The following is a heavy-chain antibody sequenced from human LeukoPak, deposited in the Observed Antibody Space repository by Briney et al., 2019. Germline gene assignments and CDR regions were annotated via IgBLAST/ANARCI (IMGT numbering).Heavy chain of an antibody. CDR1: GFTFSSYW. J-gene: IGHJ4*02. Sequence: GGSLRLSCAASGFTFSSYWMSWVRQAPGKGLEWVANIKQDGSEKYYVDSVKGRFTISRDNAKNSLCLQMNSLRAEDTAVYYCARDYYGSGSLFDYWGQGTLVTVSS. CDR2: IKQDGSEK. V-gene: IGHV3-7*01. D-gene: IGHD3-10*01. CDR3: ARDYYGSGSLFDY.